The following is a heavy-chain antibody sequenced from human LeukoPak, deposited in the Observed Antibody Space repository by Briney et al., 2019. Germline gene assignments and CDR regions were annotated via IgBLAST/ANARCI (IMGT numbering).Heavy chain of an antibody. CDR1: GGSISSHY. V-gene: IGHV4-59*11. D-gene: IGHD3-22*01. CDR2: IFYSAST. Sequence: PSETLSLTCTVSGGSISSHYWSWIRQPPGKGLEWIGYIFYSASTNYNPSLESRVTISVDTSKNQFSLKLSSVTAADTAVYYCAREARGSGYWGGGPRQYYFDCWGQGALVTVSS. J-gene: IGHJ4*02. CDR3: AREARGSGYWGGGPRQYYFDC.